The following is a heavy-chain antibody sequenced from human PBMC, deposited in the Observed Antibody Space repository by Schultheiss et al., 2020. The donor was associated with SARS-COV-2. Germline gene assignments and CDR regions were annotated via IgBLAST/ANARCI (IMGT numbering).Heavy chain of an antibody. D-gene: IGHD2-21*02. CDR3: ARQMTALDY. J-gene: IGHJ4*02. Sequence: GGSLRLSCAASGFTFSNAWMSWVRQAPGKGLEWLSYISSSGSATYFADSVKGRFTISRDNAKNSLYLQMNSLRAEDTAVYFCARQMTALDYWGQGTLVTVSS. V-gene: IGHV3-11*01. CDR1: GFTFSNAW. CDR2: ISSSGSAT.